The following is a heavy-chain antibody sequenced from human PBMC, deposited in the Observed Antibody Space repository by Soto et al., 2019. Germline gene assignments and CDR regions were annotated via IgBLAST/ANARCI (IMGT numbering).Heavy chain of an antibody. Sequence: GGSLRLSCAASGFTFSSYAMSWVRQAPGKGLEWVSAISGSGGSTYYADSVRGRFTISRDNSKNTLYLQMNSLRAEDTAVYYCAKGLYGSGSYYGYWGQGTLVTVSS. CDR2: ISGSGGST. J-gene: IGHJ4*02. CDR3: AKGLYGSGSYYGY. CDR1: GFTFSSYA. D-gene: IGHD3-10*01. V-gene: IGHV3-23*01.